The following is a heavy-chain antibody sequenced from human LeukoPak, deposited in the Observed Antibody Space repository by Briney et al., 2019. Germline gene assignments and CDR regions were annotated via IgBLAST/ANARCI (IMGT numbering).Heavy chain of an antibody. V-gene: IGHV4-34*01. D-gene: IGHD2-2*01. Sequence: SETLSLTCAVYGGSFSGYYWSWIRQPPGKGLEWIGEINHSGSTNYNPSLKSRVTISVDTSKNQFSLKLSSVTAADTAVYYCARGRIVAVPAAILGFDYWGQGTLVTVSS. CDR2: INHSGST. J-gene: IGHJ4*02. CDR1: GGSFSGYY. CDR3: ARGRIVAVPAAILGFDY.